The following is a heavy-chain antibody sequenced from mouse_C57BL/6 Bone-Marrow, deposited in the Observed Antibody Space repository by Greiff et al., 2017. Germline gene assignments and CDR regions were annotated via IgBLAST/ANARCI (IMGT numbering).Heavy chain of an antibody. CDR3: ARDQGGLGFAY. J-gene: IGHJ3*01. Sequence: EVKVVESEGGLVQPGSSMKLSCTASGFTFSDYYMAWVRQVPEKGLEWVANINYDGSSTYYLDSLKSRFIISRDNAKNILYLQMSSLKSEDTATYYCARDQGGLGFAYWGQGNLVTVSA. CDR1: GFTFSDYY. D-gene: IGHD6-1*01. CDR2: INYDGSST. V-gene: IGHV5-16*01.